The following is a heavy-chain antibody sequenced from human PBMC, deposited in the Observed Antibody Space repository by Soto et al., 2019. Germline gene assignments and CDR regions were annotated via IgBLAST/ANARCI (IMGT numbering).Heavy chain of an antibody. J-gene: IGHJ6*02. D-gene: IGHD3-3*01. CDR1: GFTFSNAW. CDR3: TTEYYDFWSGSLYGMDV. Sequence: PGGSLRLSCAASGFTFSNAWMSWVRQAPGKGLEWVGRIKSKTDGGTTDYAAPVKSRFTISRDDSKNTLYLQMNSLKTEDTAVYYCTTEYYDFWSGSLYGMDVWGQGTTVTVSS. CDR2: IKSKTDGGTT. V-gene: IGHV3-15*01.